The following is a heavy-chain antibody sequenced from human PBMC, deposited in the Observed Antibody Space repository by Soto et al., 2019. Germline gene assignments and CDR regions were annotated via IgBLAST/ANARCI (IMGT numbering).Heavy chain of an antibody. Sequence: DVQLLESGGDLVQPGGSLRLSCAASGLTLYSYVMSWVRQAPGKGREWVSGISGGSTYYSDSVKGRSSISRDNSKNTLFLQMNSLRAEDTAAYYCAKGWGDYWGQGTLVTVSS. D-gene: IGHD3-16*01. V-gene: IGHV3-23*01. CDR2: ISGGST. CDR3: AKGWGDY. J-gene: IGHJ4*02. CDR1: GLTLYSYV.